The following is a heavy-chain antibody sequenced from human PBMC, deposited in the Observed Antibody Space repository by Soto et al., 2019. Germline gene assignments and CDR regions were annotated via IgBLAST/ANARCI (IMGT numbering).Heavy chain of an antibody. CDR3: ARDRGGYSCYTFDY. J-gene: IGHJ4*02. D-gene: IGHD5-12*01. CDR2: ISSNGGST. CDR1: GFTFSSYA. Sequence: EVQLVESGGGLVQPGGSLRLSCAASGFTFSSYAMHWVRQAPGKGLEYVSAISSNGGSTYYANSVKGRFTISRDNSKNTLYLQMGSLRAEDMAVSYCARDRGGYSCYTFDYWGQGTLVTVSS. V-gene: IGHV3-64*01.